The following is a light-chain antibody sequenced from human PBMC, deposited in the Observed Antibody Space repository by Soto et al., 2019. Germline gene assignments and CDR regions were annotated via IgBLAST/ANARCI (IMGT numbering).Light chain of an antibody. J-gene: IGLJ2*01. Sequence: QSALTQPPSASGSPGQSVTISCTGSSSDVGGYNYVSWYQQHPGKAPKLMIYDVSKRPSGVPDRLSGSKSGNTASLTVSGRQADDEADYYCSSYGGSNTVVFGGGTKLTVL. V-gene: IGLV2-8*01. CDR2: DVS. CDR1: SSDVGGYNY. CDR3: SSYGGSNTVV.